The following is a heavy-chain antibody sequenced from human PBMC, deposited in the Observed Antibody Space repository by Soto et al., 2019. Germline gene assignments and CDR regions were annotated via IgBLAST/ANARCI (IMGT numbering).Heavy chain of an antibody. CDR3: ARDRTNSGYPTYYFDY. J-gene: IGHJ4*02. V-gene: IGHV4-30-4*01. CDR2: IHYSGST. CDR1: GGSISSGDYY. Sequence: PSETLSLTCTVSGGSISSGDYYWSWIRQPPGKGLKWIGYIHYSGSTYYNPSLKSRVTISVDTSKNQFSLKLSSVTAAGTAVYYCARDRTNSGYPTYYFDYWGQGTLVTVSS. D-gene: IGHD5-12*01.